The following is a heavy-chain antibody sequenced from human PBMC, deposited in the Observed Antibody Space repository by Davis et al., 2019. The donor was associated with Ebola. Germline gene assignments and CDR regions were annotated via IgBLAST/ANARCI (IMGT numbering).Heavy chain of an antibody. Sequence: GGSLRLSCAASGFTFSSYAMSWVRQAPGKGLEWVSAISGSGGSTYYADSVKGRFTISTDNSKNTLYLQMNSLRAEDTAVYYYAKVYMTWLVHYWGQGTLVTVSS. CDR2: ISGSGGST. CDR3: AKVYMTWLVHY. V-gene: IGHV3-23*01. CDR1: GFTFSSYA. J-gene: IGHJ4*02. D-gene: IGHD6-19*01.